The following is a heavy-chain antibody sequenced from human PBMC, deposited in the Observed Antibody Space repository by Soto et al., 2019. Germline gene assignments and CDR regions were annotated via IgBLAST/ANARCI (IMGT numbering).Heavy chain of an antibody. CDR1: GFTFSRFS. CDR2: ISSGSSDT. J-gene: IGHJ4*02. Sequence: GGSLRLSCEASGFTFSRFSMNWVRQVPGKGLEWVASISSGSSDTWYTDSVKGRFIISRDNAQNSLFLQMNTLRPEDTAMYYCARVAYWGPGTQVTVS. CDR3: ARVAY. V-gene: IGHV3-21*01.